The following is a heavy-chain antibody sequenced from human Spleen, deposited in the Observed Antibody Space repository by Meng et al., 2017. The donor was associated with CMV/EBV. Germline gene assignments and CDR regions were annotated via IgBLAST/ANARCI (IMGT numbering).Heavy chain of an antibody. CDR2: ISSSGSYI. V-gene: IGHV3-21*01. CDR3: AKTPVIYFGELFDY. D-gene: IGHD3-10*01. Sequence: GESLKISCAASGFTFSSYSMNWVRQAPGKGLEWVSSISSSGSYINYADSLKGRFTISRDNAKKSLYLQMSSLRAEDTALYYCAKTPVIYFGELFDYWGQGTLVTVSS. J-gene: IGHJ4*02. CDR1: GFTFSSYS.